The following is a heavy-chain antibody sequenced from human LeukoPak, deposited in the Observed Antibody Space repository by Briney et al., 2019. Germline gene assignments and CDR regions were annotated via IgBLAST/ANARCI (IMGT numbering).Heavy chain of an antibody. CDR2: IYYSGST. Sequence: LETLSLTCTVSGGSISSYYWSWIRQPPGKGLEWIGYIYYSGSTNYNPSLKSRVTISVDTSKNQFSLKLSSVTAADTAVYYCARGAGSSGPLDYWGQGTLVTVSS. CDR1: GGSISSYY. J-gene: IGHJ4*02. CDR3: ARGAGSSGPLDY. D-gene: IGHD6-19*01. V-gene: IGHV4-59*01.